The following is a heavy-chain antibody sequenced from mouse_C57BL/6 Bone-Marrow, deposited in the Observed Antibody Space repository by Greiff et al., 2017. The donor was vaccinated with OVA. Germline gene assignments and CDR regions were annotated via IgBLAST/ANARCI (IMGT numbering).Heavy chain of an antibody. CDR2: LYPGSGST. CDR3: AIGPIYYSGSSYVDWFAY. Sequence: QVQLQQPGAELVKPGASVKMSCKASGYTFTSYWITWVKQRPGQGLEWIGDLYPGSGSTNYNEKFQSKATLTVDTSSSPAYIQLSSLTSEDSAVYYCAIGPIYYSGSSYVDWFAYWGQGTLVTVSA. V-gene: IGHV1-55*01. J-gene: IGHJ3*01. D-gene: IGHD1-1*01. CDR1: GYTFTSYW.